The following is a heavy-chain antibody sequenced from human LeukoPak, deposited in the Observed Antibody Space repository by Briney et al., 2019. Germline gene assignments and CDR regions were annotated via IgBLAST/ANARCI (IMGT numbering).Heavy chain of an antibody. CDR3: ARDIEDIVVVPAAISY. D-gene: IGHD2-2*02. Sequence: SETLSLTCTVSGGSISSSSYFWGWIRQSPGKGLEWIGRIYTSGSTNCNPSLKSRVTISVDTSKNQFSLKLSSVTAADTAVYYCARDIEDIVVVPAAISYWGQGTLVTVSS. J-gene: IGHJ4*02. V-gene: IGHV4-39*07. CDR2: IYTSGST. CDR1: GGSISSSSYF.